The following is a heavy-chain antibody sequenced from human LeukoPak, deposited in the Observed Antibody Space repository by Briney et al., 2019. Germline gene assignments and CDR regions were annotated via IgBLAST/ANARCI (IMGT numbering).Heavy chain of an antibody. D-gene: IGHD3-10*02. CDR1: GFTFTMHW. J-gene: IGHJ2*01. CDR3: ARELVSSGTGYFDL. V-gene: IGHV3-7*03. Sequence: GGPLRLSCASSGFTFTMHWMSWVRQAPGKGLEWVANIKQDGSEKYYVDSVKGRFTISRDNANNSLYLQMNSLRADDTAVYYCARELVSSGTGYFDLWGRGTLVTVSS. CDR2: IKQDGSEK.